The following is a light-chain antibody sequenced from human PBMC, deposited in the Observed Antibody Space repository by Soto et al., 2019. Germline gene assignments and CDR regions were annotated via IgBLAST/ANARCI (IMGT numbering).Light chain of an antibody. CDR2: AAS. CDR1: QSISSS. J-gene: IGKJ1*01. Sequence: DIQMTKSPSSLSAAVGDRVTITCRASQSISSSLNWYQQKPGKAPKLLIYAASSLQSGVPSRFSGSGSGTDFTLTISCLQPEDFASYYCQQSYSNPWTFGQGTQVDI. CDR3: QQSYSNPWT. V-gene: IGKV1-39*01.